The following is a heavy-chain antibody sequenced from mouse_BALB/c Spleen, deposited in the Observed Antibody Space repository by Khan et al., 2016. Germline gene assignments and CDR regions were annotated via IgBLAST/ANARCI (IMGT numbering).Heavy chain of an antibody. Sequence: EVKLLESGGGLVQPGGSLKLSCAASGFDFSRYWMSWVRQAPGKGLEWIGEINPDSSTINYTPSLKDKFIISRDNAKNTLYLQMSKVRYEDTARYNCASTVWYFDVWGAGTTVTVSS. V-gene: IGHV4-1*02. J-gene: IGHJ1*01. CDR3: ASTVWYFDV. CDR1: GFDFSRYW. CDR2: INPDSSTI.